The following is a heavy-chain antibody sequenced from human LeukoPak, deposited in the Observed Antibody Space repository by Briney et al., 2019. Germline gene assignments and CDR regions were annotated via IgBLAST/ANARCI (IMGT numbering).Heavy chain of an antibody. J-gene: IGHJ6*03. V-gene: IGHV3-23*01. CDR2: ISGSGGST. CDR1: GFTFSNYA. CDR3: AKVYCSSTSCRPPYYYMDV. Sequence: GGSLRLSCAASGFTFSNYAMSWVRQAPGKGLEWVSGISGSGGSTHYADSVKGRFTISRDNSKNTLYLQMNSLRAEDTAVYYCAKVYCSSTSCRPPYYYMDVWGKGTTVTVSS. D-gene: IGHD2-2*01.